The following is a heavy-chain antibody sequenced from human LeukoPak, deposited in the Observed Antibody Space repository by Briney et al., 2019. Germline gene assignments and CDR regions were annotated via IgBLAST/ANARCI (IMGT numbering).Heavy chain of an antibody. D-gene: IGHD6-19*01. J-gene: IGHJ4*02. CDR2: ISYDGSNK. V-gene: IGHV3-30*04. CDR3: ARVFYSSGWYGNFDY. CDR1: GFTFSSYA. Sequence: PGGSLRLSCAASGFTFSSYAMHWVCQAPGKGLEWVAVISYDGSNKYYADSVKGRFTISRDNSKNTLYLQMNSLRAEDTAVYYCARVFYSSGWYGNFDYWGQGTLVTVSS.